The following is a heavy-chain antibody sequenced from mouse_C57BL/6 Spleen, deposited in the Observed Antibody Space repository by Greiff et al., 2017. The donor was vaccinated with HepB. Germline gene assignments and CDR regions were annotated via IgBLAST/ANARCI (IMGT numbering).Heavy chain of an antibody. CDR2: IYPGDGDT. CDR3: ARPYSNDDQPFDY. CDR1: GYAFSSSW. Sequence: QVQLQHSGPELVKPGASVKISCKASGYAFSSSWMNWVKQRPGKGLEWIGRIYPGDGDTNYNGKFKGKATLTADKSSSTAYMQLSSLTSEDSAVYFCARPYSNDDQPFDYWGQGTTLTVSS. V-gene: IGHV1-82*01. D-gene: IGHD2-12*01. J-gene: IGHJ2*01.